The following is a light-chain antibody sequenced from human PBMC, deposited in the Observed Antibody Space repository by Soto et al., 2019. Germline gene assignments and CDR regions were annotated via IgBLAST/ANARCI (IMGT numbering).Light chain of an antibody. J-gene: IGKJ1*01. CDR2: DAS. CDR1: QSVSSY. Sequence: ESVSTRAPATLSLSPGERATLSCRASQSVSSYLSWYQQKPGQAPMLLIYDASNRATGIPARFSGSGSGTDFTITISSLEPEDFAVYYCQQRSTWWTFGQGTKVDIK. V-gene: IGKV3-11*01. CDR3: QQRSTWWT.